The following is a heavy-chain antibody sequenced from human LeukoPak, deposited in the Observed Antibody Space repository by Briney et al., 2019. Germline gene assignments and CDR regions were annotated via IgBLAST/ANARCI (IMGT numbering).Heavy chain of an antibody. V-gene: IGHV4-34*01. CDR2: INHSGST. Sequence: GSLRLSCAASGFTFSSYSMNWIRQPPGKGLEWIGEINHSGSTNYNPSLKSRVTISVDTSKNQFSLKLSSVTAADTAVYYCARAHAKYYGSGSPINWFDPWGQGTLVTVSS. CDR3: ARAHAKYYGSGSPINWFDP. CDR1: GFTFSSYS. D-gene: IGHD3-10*01. J-gene: IGHJ5*02.